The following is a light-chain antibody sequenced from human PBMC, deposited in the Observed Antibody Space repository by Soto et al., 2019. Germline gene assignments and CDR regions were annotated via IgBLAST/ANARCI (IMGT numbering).Light chain of an antibody. J-gene: IGKJ4*01. CDR2: GAS. V-gene: IGKV3-15*01. CDR3: QQYNKWPLT. Sequence: EIVMAQSPATLSVSPGEGATLSCRASQTVYSNLAWYQQKPGQAPRLLIDGASTRATGIPARFSGSGSGTEFTLTISRLQSEDFAVYYCQQYNKWPLTFGGGTKVEIK. CDR1: QTVYSN.